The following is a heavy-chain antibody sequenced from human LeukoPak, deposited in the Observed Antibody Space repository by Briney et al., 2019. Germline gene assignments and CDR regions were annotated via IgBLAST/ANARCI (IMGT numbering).Heavy chain of an antibody. V-gene: IGHV4-61*08. CDR1: GGSISSGGYY. CDR2: IYYSGST. Sequence: SETLSLTCTVSGGSISSGGYYWSWIRQHPGKGLEWIGYIYYSGSTNYNPSLKSRVTISVDTSKNQFSLKLSSVTAADTAVYYCARHGNGHYQADAFDIWGQGTMVTVSS. CDR3: ARHGNGHYQADAFDI. D-gene: IGHD4-17*01. J-gene: IGHJ3*02.